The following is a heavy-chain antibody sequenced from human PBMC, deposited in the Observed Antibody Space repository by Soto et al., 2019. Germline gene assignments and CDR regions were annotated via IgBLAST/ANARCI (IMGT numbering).Heavy chain of an antibody. Sequence: GGSLRLSCAASGFTFSSYGMHWVRQAPGKGLEWVAVISYDGSNKYYADSVKGRSTISRDNSKNTLYLQMNSLRAEDTAVYYCAKVYREDIVVVPADPVGDFDPWGQGTLVTVSP. CDR1: GFTFSSYG. V-gene: IGHV3-30*18. CDR3: AKVYREDIVVVPADPVGDFDP. CDR2: ISYDGSNK. J-gene: IGHJ5*02. D-gene: IGHD2-2*01.